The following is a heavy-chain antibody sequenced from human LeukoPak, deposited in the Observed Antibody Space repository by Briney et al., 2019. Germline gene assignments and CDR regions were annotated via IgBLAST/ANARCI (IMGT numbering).Heavy chain of an antibody. Sequence: GGSLRLSCAASGFTFSSYAMSWVRQAPGKGLGWVSAISGSGGSTYYADSVKGRFTISRDNSKNTLYLQMNSLRAEDTAVYYCAKDIVVVPAAMVDWGQGTLVTVSS. J-gene: IGHJ4*02. CDR1: GFTFSSYA. CDR3: AKDIVVVPAAMVD. V-gene: IGHV3-23*01. D-gene: IGHD2-2*01. CDR2: ISGSGGST.